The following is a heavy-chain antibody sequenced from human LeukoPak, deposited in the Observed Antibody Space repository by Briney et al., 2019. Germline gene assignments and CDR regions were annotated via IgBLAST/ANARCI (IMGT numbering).Heavy chain of an antibody. V-gene: IGHV4-34*01. CDR1: GGSFSGYY. D-gene: IGHD3-9*01. CDR3: ARLYYDILTGDYYFDY. Sequence: SETLSLTCAVSGGSFSGYYWTWIRQPPGKGLEWIGEINHSGSANYSPSLSSRVTISLDMSENQFSLKLSSVTAADTAVYYCARLYYDILTGDYYFDYWGQGTLVTVSS. J-gene: IGHJ4*02. CDR2: INHSGSA.